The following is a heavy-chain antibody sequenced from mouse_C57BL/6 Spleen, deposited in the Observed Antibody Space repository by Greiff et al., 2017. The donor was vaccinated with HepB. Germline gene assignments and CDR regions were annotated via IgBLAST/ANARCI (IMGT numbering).Heavy chain of an antibody. D-gene: IGHD1-1*01. V-gene: IGHV2-2*01. CDR2: IWSGGST. CDR3: ARNYYGSIHAMDY. Sequence: VHLVESGPGLVQPSQSLSITCTVSGFSLTSYGVHWVRQSPGKGLEWLGVIWSGGSTDYNAAFISRLSISKDNSKSQVFFKMNSLQADDTAIYYCARNYYGSIHAMDYWGQGTSVTVSS. CDR1: GFSLTSYG. J-gene: IGHJ4*01.